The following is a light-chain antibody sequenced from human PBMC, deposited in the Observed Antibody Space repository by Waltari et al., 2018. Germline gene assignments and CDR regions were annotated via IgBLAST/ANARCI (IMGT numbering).Light chain of an antibody. Sequence: DIVMTQSPLSLPVTPGEPASISCRPSQSLLHSNGYNYLDWFLQKPGQSPQLPIYLGSNRAAGVPDRFSGSGSGTDFTLKISRVEADDVGVYYCMQTLQTPFTFGPGTKVDIK. CDR2: LGS. CDR3: MQTLQTPFT. CDR1: QSLLHSNGYNY. J-gene: IGKJ3*01. V-gene: IGKV2-28*01.